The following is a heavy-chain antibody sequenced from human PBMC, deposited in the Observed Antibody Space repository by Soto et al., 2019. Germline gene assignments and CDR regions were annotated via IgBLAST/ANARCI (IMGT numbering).Heavy chain of an antibody. CDR3: AHGIGSLDY. Sequence: SGPTLVNPTQTLTLTCSFSGFSLTTSGLCVTWIRQPPGKALEWLALIYWDDDKRYSPSLKSRLTITKDTSKNQVVLTMTNMDPVDTATYYCAHGIGSLDYWGQGTLVIVSS. CDR2: IYWDDDK. J-gene: IGHJ4*02. V-gene: IGHV2-5*08. CDR1: GFSLTTSGLC.